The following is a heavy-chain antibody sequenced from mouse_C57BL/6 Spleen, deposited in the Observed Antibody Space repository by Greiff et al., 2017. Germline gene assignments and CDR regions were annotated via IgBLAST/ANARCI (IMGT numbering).Heavy chain of an antibody. V-gene: IGHV10-1*01. CDR3: VRVGSSPSYWYFDV. J-gene: IGHJ1*03. D-gene: IGHD1-1*01. CDR2: IRSKSNNYAT. CDR1: GFSFNTYA. Sequence: EVKVVESGGGLVQPKGSLKLSCAASGFSFNTYAMNWVRQAPGKGLEWVARIRSKSNNYATYYADSVKDRFTISRDDSESMLYLQMNNLKTEDTAMYYCVRVGSSPSYWYFDVWGTGTTVTVSS.